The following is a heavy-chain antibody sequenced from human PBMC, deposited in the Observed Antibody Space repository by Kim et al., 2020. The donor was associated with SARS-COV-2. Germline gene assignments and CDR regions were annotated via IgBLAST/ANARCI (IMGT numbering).Heavy chain of an antibody. D-gene: IGHD2-21*02. V-gene: IGHV5-10-1*01. J-gene: IGHJ3*02. CDR3: ARSMAYCGGDCFDI. Sequence: SPSFQGHVTISADKSISTAYLQWSSLKASDTAMYYCARSMAYCGGDCFDIWGQGTMVTVSS.